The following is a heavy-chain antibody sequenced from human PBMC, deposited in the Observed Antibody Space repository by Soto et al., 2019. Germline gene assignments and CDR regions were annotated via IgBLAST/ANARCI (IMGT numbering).Heavy chain of an antibody. D-gene: IGHD3-10*01. CDR2: IRSKAYGGTT. J-gene: IGHJ4*02. CDR3: TRDRLTRYYYGSGSYYSPDY. V-gene: IGHV3-49*03. CDR1: GFTFGDYA. Sequence: GGSLRLSCTASGFTFGDYAMSWFRQAPGKGLEWVGFIRSKAYGGTTEYAASVKGRFTISRDDSKSIAYLQMNSLKTEDTAVYYCTRDRLTRYYYGSGSYYSPDYWGQGTLVTVSS.